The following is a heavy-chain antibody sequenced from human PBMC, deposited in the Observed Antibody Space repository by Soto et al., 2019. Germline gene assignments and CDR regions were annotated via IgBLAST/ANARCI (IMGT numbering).Heavy chain of an antibody. CDR2: ISYDGSNK. CDR1: GFTFINYG. CDR3: AKAVLRFLERSPDS. D-gene: IGHD3-3*01. J-gene: IGHJ4*02. Sequence: GSLRLSCAASGFTFINYGMHWVRQAPGKGLEWVAVISYDGSNKHYADSVKGRFTISRDNSNNTLFLQVNSLRVEDTAVYYCAKAVLRFLERSPDSWGQGTLVTVSS. V-gene: IGHV3-30*18.